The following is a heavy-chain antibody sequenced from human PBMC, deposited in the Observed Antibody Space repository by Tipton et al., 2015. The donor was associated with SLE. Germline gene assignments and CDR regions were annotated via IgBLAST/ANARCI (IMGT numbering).Heavy chain of an antibody. CDR2: IYHSGST. CDR3: ARGDYYDSSGHDAFDI. CDR1: GGSISSYY. V-gene: IGHV4-59*01. D-gene: IGHD3-22*01. Sequence: TLSLTCTVSGGSISSYYWSWIRQPPGKGLEWIGSIYHSGSTYYNPSLKSRVTISVDTSKNQFSLKLSSVTAADTAVYYCARGDYYDSSGHDAFDIWGQGTMVTVSS. J-gene: IGHJ3*02.